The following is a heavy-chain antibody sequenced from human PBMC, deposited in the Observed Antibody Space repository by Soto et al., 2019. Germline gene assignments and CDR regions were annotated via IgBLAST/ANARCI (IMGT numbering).Heavy chain of an antibody. Sequence: RGSLRISCASSVFTFSSYAMHWVRQAPGKGLEWVAVIWYDGSNKYYADSVKGRFTISRDNSKNTLYLQMNSLRAEDTAVYYCAREAVAGRGGSDVWGQGTTVTVSS. D-gene: IGHD6-19*01. V-gene: IGHV3-33*01. CDR2: IWYDGSNK. CDR1: VFTFSSYA. J-gene: IGHJ6*01. CDR3: AREAVAGRGGSDV.